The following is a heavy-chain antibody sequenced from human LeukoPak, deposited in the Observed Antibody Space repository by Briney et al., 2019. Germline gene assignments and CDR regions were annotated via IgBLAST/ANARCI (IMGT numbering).Heavy chain of an antibody. Sequence: GGSLRLSCAASGFTFSDAWMSWVRQASGKGLESAGRIESKTDGGTADYPAPVKDRFTISRDDSENTLYLQMNSLKSEDTAVYYCATLRESITGSVYYYYYMDVWGTGTTVTVSS. V-gene: IGHV3-15*04. CDR2: IESKTDGGTA. CDR3: ATLRESITGSVYYYYYMDV. CDR1: GFTFSDAW. D-gene: IGHD1-20*01. J-gene: IGHJ6*03.